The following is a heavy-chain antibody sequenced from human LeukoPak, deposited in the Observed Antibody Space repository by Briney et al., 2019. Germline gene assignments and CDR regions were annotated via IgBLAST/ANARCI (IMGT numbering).Heavy chain of an antibody. Sequence: GGSLRLSCEASGFTFTTYSMTWVRQTPGEGLEWVSSISTRDTFINYADSVKGRFTISRDNAKNSLFLQMTSLRAEDTAMYYCARWKPRSDALDVWGKGKMVMVSS. V-gene: IGHV3-21*01. D-gene: IGHD1-1*01. CDR2: ISTRDTFI. J-gene: IGHJ3*01. CDR3: ARWKPRSDALDV. CDR1: GFTFTTYS.